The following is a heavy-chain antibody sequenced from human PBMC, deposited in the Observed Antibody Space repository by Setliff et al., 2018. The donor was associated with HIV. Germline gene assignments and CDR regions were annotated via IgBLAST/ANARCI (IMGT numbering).Heavy chain of an antibody. CDR3: ATYLDISSFNHNFDF. J-gene: IGHJ4*02. CDR2: MNPDGSEK. Sequence: GGSLRLSCAVSGFTFSNFFMYWVRQAPGKGLEWVANMNPDGSEKNYVDSVKGRFTISRDNAKNSLYLQMSSLRAEDTAVYYCATYLDISSFNHNFDFWGQGTLGHRL. CDR1: GFTFSNFF. D-gene: IGHD3-9*01. V-gene: IGHV3-7*01.